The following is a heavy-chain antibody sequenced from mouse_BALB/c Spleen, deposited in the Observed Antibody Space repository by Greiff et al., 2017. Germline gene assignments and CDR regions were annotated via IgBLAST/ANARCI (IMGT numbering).Heavy chain of an antibody. J-gene: IGHJ4*01. CDR3: ARSGGAGGYYYAMDY. V-gene: IGHV5-17*02. CDR2: ISSGSSTI. Sequence: EVQLVESGGGLVQPGGSRKLSCAASGFTFSSFGMHWVRQAPEKGLEWVAYISSGSSTIYYADTVKGRITISRDNPKNTLFLQMTRLRSEDTAMYYCARSGGAGGYYYAMDYWGQGTSVTVSS. D-gene: IGHD3-1*01. CDR1: GFTFSSFG.